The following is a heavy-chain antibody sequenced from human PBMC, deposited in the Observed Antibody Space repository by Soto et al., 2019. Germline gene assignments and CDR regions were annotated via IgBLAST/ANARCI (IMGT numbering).Heavy chain of an antibody. CDR3: ARDRDYYYYGMDV. Sequence: TSETLSLTCTVSGGSISSYYWSWIRQPPGKGLEWIGYIYYSGSTNYNPSLKSRVTISVDTSKNQFSLKLSFVTAADTAVYYCARDRDYYYYGMDVWGQGTTVTVSS. CDR1: GGSISSYY. J-gene: IGHJ6*02. CDR2: IYYSGST. V-gene: IGHV4-59*01.